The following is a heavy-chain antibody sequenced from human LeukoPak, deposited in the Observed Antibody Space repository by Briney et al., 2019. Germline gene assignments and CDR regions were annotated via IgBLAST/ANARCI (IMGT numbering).Heavy chain of an antibody. Sequence: PSETLSLTCAVSGGSISSSNWWSWVRQPPGKGLEWIGEIYHSGSTYYNPSLKSRVTISVDTSKNQFSLKLSSVTAADTAVYYCARVTGYYGSGSYHYFDYWGQGTLVTVSS. CDR2: IYHSGST. J-gene: IGHJ4*02. CDR1: GGSISSSNW. CDR3: ARVTGYYGSGSYHYFDY. D-gene: IGHD3-10*01. V-gene: IGHV4-4*02.